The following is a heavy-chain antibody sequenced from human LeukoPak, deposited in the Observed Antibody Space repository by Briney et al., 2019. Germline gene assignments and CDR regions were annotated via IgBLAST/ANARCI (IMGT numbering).Heavy chain of an antibody. CDR3: ARDASNYGGYYFDY. CDR1: GYTFTGYY. Sequence: ATVKVSCKASGYTFTGYYMHWVRQAPGQGLEWMGWINLNSGGTNYAQKFQGRVTMTRDTSISTAYMELSRLRSDDTAVYYCARDASNYGGYYFDYWGQGTLVTVSS. D-gene: IGHD4-11*01. CDR2: INLNSGGT. V-gene: IGHV1-2*02. J-gene: IGHJ4*02.